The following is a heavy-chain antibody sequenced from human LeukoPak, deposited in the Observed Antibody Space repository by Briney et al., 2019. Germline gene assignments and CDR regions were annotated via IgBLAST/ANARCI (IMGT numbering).Heavy chain of an antibody. J-gene: IGHJ3*01. Sequence: PGGSLRLSCAASGFTFRTYAMSWVRQAPGKGLEWVSAISGSGGRTYYADSVKGRFTISRDNSKNTLYLQMNSLRAEDTAVYYCAKDTTYYYDSSGFVSWGQGTMVTVSS. CDR3: AKDTTYYYDSSGFVS. CDR1: GFTFRTYA. V-gene: IGHV3-23*01. D-gene: IGHD3-22*01. CDR2: ISGSGGRT.